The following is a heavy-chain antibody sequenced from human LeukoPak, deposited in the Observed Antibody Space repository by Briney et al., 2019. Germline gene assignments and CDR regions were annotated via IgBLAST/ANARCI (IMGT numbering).Heavy chain of an antibody. CDR1: GFTFSSYG. CDR2: IWYDGSNK. V-gene: IGHV3-33*06. D-gene: IGHD3-22*01. Sequence: GGSLRLSCAASGFTFSSYGMHWVRQAPGKGLEWVAVIWYDGSNKYYADSVKGRFTISRDNSKNTLYLQMNSLRAEDTAVYCCAKLKSSYYYDSSGYSPFDYWGQGTLVTVSS. J-gene: IGHJ4*02. CDR3: AKLKSSYYYDSSGYSPFDY.